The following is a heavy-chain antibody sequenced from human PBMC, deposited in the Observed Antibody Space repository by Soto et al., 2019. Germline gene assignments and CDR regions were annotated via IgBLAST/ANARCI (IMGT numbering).Heavy chain of an antibody. J-gene: IGHJ6*02. CDR3: ARGRRDDFWSGYSHYYYYGMDV. CDR1: GYTFTGYY. CDR2: INPNSGGT. Sequence: ASVKVSCKASGYTFTGYYMHRVRQAPGQGLEWMGWINPNSGGTNYAQKFQGWVTMTRDTSISTAYMELSRLRSDDTAVYYCARGRRDDFWSGYSHYYYYGMDVWGQGTTVTVSS. D-gene: IGHD3-3*01. V-gene: IGHV1-2*04.